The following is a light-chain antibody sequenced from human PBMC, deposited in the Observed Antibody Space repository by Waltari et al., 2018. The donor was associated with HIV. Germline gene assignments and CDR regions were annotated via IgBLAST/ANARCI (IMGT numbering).Light chain of an antibody. CDR1: QSASSSY. CDR2: GAS. Sequence: ESVLTQSPGTLSLSPGERATLSCRASQSASSSYLAWYQQQPGQAPRLLIYGASTRATGIPDRFSGSGSGTDFTLTISRLEPEDFAVYYCQQYGSSSWTFGQGTKVEIK. J-gene: IGKJ1*01. V-gene: IGKV3-20*01. CDR3: QQYGSSSWT.